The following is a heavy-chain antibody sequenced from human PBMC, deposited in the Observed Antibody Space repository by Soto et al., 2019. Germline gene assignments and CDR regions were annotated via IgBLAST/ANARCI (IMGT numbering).Heavy chain of an antibody. J-gene: IGHJ6*02. CDR3: ARQPQWLAFGMDV. D-gene: IGHD6-19*01. V-gene: IGHV4-39*01. CDR2: IYYSGST. CDR1: GGSISSSSYY. Sequence: SETLSLTCTVSGGSISSSSYYWGWIRQPPGKGLEWIGSIYYSGSTYYNPSLKSRVTISVDTSKNQFSLKLSSVTAADTAVYYCARQPQWLAFGMDVWGQGTTVTVSS.